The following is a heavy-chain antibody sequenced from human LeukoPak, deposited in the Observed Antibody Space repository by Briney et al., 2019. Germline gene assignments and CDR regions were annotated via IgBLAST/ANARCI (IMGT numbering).Heavy chain of an antibody. CDR2: ISSSSSYI. CDR3: AKDANEGYSYGYFTPTDY. CDR1: GFTFSSYS. V-gene: IGHV3-21*01. D-gene: IGHD5-18*01. Sequence: GGSLRLSCAASGFTFSSYSMNWVRQAPGKGLEWVSSISSSSSYIYYADSVKGRFTISRDNSKNTLYLQMNSLRAEDTAVYYCAKDANEGYSYGYFTPTDYWGQGTLVTVSS. J-gene: IGHJ4*02.